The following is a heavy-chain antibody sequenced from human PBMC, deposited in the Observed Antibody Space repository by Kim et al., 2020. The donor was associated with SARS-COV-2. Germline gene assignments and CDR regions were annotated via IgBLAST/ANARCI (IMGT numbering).Heavy chain of an antibody. CDR3: VRGRRSSGWYRDTGYFDY. D-gene: IGHD6-19*01. J-gene: IGHJ4*02. Sequence: SETLSLTCAVYGGSFSGYYWSWIRQPPGKGLEWIGEINHSGSTNYNPSLKSRVTISVDTSKNQFSLKLSSVTAADTAVYYCVRGRRSSGWYRDTGYFDYWGQGTLVTVSS. V-gene: IGHV4-34*01. CDR1: GGSFSGYY. CDR2: INHSGST.